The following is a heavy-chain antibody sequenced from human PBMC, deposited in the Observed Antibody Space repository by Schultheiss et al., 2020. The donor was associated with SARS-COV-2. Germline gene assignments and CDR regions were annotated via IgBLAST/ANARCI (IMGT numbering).Heavy chain of an antibody. CDR3: ARDYGSGMDV. J-gene: IGHJ6*02. D-gene: IGHD4-17*01. V-gene: IGHV3-9*01. CDR1: GFTFDDYA. CDR2: ISWNSGSI. Sequence: GGSLRLSCAASGFTFDDYAMHWVRQAPGKGLEWVSGISWNSGSIGYADSVKGRFTISRDNAKNSLYLQMNSLRVEDTALYYCARDYGSGMDVWGQGTTVTVSS.